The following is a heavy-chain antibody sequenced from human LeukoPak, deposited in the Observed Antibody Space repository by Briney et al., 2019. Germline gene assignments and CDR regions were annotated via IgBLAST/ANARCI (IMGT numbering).Heavy chain of an antibody. Sequence: SETLSLTCTVSGGSISSGGYYWSWIRQHPGKGLEWIGYIYYSGSTYYNPSLKSRVTISVDTSKNQFSLKLSSVTAEDTAVYYCAKDHRFLEWLFYFDYWGQGTLVTVSS. D-gene: IGHD3-3*01. J-gene: IGHJ4*02. CDR1: GGSISSGGYY. CDR3: AKDHRFLEWLFYFDY. CDR2: IYYSGST. V-gene: IGHV4-31*03.